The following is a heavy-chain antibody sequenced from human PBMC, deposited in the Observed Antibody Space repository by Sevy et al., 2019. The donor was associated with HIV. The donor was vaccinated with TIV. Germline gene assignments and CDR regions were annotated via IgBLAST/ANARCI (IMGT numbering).Heavy chain of an antibody. V-gene: IGHV3-15*01. D-gene: IGHD2-2*01. CDR2: IKSKTDGGKT. J-gene: IGHJ4*02. CDR1: GFTFSNAW. CDR3: TTDIVVVPAAMFQYRSPDYFDY. Sequence: GGSLRLSCAASGFTFSNAWMSWVRQAPGKGLEWVGRIKSKTDGGKTGYAEPVKGRFNISKDHSKNTLYLQMNSLKTGDTAVYYCTTDIVVVPAAMFQYRSPDYFDYWGQGTLVTVSS.